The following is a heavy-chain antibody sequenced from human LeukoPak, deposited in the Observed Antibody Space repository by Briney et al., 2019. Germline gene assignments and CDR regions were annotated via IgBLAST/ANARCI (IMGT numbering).Heavy chain of an antibody. D-gene: IGHD3-16*01. CDR2: IHHSGST. Sequence: SETLSLTCAVSGYSISSGHYWRWIRQPPGKGLEWIGSIHHSGSTYYNPSLKSRVIISVDTSKNQFPLKLSSVTAADTAIYYWASGGGGGSTAYFAYWGQGTLVTVSS. V-gene: IGHV4-38-2*01. CDR1: GYSISSGHY. J-gene: IGHJ4*02. CDR3: ASGGGGGSTAYFAY.